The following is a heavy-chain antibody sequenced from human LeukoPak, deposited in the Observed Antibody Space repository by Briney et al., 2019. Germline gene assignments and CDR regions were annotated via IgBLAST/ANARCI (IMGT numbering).Heavy chain of an antibody. D-gene: IGHD4-17*01. CDR2: IYYSGST. V-gene: IGHV4-59*01. Sequence: SETLSLTCTVSGGSISSYYWSWIRQPPGKGLEWIGYIYYSGSTNYNPSLKSRVTISVDKSKNQFSLKLSSVTAADTAVYYCARLPPPGYGDYSDFDYWGQGTLVTVSS. CDR1: GGSISSYY. J-gene: IGHJ4*02. CDR3: ARLPPPGYGDYSDFDY.